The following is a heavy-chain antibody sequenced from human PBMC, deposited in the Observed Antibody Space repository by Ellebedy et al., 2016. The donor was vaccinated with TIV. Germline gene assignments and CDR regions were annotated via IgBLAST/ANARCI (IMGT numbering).Heavy chain of an antibody. J-gene: IGHJ4*02. V-gene: IGHV3-53*01. CDR2: IYSAGST. Sequence: GESLKISCAASGFTVSSNYMSWVRQAPGKGLEWVSAIYSAGSTYYADTVKGRFTISRDNSKTTLSLQMNSLRAEDTAVYYCSSGIVGATRRALAYWGQGTLVTVSS. CDR3: SSGIVGATRRALAY. D-gene: IGHD1-26*01. CDR1: GFTVSSNY.